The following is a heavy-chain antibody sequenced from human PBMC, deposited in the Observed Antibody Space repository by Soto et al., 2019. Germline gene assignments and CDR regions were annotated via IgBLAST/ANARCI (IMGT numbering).Heavy chain of an antibody. CDR1: GGTFSSYT. Sequence: QVQLVQSGAEVKKPGSSVKVSCKASGGTFSSYTISWVRQAPGQGLEWMGRIIPILGIANYAQKFQGRVKITADKSTSTAYMELSSLRSEDTAVYYCARGDSSSWTDFDYWGQGTLVTVSS. CDR3: ARGDSSSWTDFDY. CDR2: IIPILGIA. D-gene: IGHD6-13*01. V-gene: IGHV1-69*02. J-gene: IGHJ4*02.